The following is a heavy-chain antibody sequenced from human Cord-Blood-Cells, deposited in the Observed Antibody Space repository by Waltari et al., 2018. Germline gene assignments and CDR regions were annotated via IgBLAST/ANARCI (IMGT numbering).Heavy chain of an antibody. CDR2: IYYRGST. Sequence: QLQLQESGPGLVKPSETLSLTCTVSGGSISSSSYYWGWIRQPPGKGLEWIGSIYYRGSTYYNPSRKSRVTISVDTSKNQFSLKLSSVTAADTAVYYCASSTGDDAFDIWGQGTMVTVSS. J-gene: IGHJ3*02. CDR3: ASSTGDDAFDI. V-gene: IGHV4-39*01. CDR1: GGSISSSSYY. D-gene: IGHD7-27*01.